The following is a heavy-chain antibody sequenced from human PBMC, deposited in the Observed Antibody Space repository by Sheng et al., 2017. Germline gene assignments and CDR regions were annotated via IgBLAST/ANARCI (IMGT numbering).Heavy chain of an antibody. CDR3: ARAATGGSGXYSSD. V-gene: IGHV4-38-2*02. CDR1: GYSISSGYY. J-gene: IGHJ4*02. CDR2: IYHSGST. Sequence: QVQLQELGPGLVKPSETLSLTCTVSGYSISSGYYWGWIRQPPGKGLEWIGSIYHSGSTYYNPSLKSRVTISVDTSKNQFSLKLSSVTAADTAVYYCARAATGGSGXYSSDWGQGTLVTVSS. D-gene: IGHD1-26*01.